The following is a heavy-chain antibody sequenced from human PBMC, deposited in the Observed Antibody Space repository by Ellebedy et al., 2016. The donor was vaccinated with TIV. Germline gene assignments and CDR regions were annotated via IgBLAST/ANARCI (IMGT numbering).Heavy chain of an antibody. J-gene: IGHJ4*02. Sequence: PGGSLRLSCAVSDLTFSNSWMHRVRQAPGKGLVWVSHINSDGSSTTYADSVKGRFTISRDNAKNTVYLQMNSLRAEDTAVYYCARDVQFSPHYWGQGTLVTVSS. V-gene: IGHV3-74*01. CDR1: DLTFSNSW. D-gene: IGHD3-10*02. CDR3: ARDVQFSPHY. CDR2: INSDGSST.